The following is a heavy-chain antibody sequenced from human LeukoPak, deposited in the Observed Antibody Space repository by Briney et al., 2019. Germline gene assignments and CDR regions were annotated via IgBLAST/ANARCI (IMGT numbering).Heavy chain of an antibody. CDR1: GGSFSGYY. D-gene: IGHD3-3*01. CDR2: INHSGSN. CDR3: ARRGTYYDFWSGYPTYFDY. J-gene: IGHJ4*02. Sequence: PSETLSLTCAVCGGSFSGYYWSWIRQPPGKGLEWIGEINHSGSNNYNPSLKSGVTISVDTSKNQFSLKLSSVTAADTAVYYCARRGTYYDFWSGYPTYFDYWGQGTLVTVSS. V-gene: IGHV4-34*01.